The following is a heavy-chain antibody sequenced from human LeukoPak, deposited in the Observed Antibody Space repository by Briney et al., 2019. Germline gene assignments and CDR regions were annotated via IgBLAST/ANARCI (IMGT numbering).Heavy chain of an antibody. Sequence: SLRLSCAASGFTFGDYAMSWVRQAPGKGLEWVGFIRSKAYGGTTEYAASVKGRFTISRDDSKSIAYLQMNSLKTEDTAVYYCTRDGPFRYSSSWYEYYYYYYMDVWGKGTTVTISS. J-gene: IGHJ6*03. V-gene: IGHV3-49*04. D-gene: IGHD6-13*01. CDR3: TRDGPFRYSSSWYEYYYYYYMDV. CDR2: IRSKAYGGTT. CDR1: GFTFGDYA.